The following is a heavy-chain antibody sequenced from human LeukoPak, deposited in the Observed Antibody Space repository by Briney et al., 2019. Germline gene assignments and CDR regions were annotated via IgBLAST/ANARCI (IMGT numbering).Heavy chain of an antibody. CDR2: INHSGST. V-gene: IGHV4-34*01. J-gene: IGHJ3*02. CDR1: GGSFSGYY. Sequence: SETLSLTCAVYGGSFSGYYWSWIRQPPGKGLEWLGEINHSGSTNYNPSLKSRVTISVDTSKNQFSLKLSSVTAADTAVYYCARGYRVPGSTSSKHAFDIWGQGTMVTVSS. D-gene: IGHD2-2*01. CDR3: ARGYRVPGSTSSKHAFDI.